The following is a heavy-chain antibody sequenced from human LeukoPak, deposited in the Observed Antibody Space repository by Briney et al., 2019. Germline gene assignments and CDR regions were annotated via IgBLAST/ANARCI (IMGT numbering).Heavy chain of an antibody. Sequence: ASVKVSCKASGYTFTSYGISWVRQAPGQGLEWMGWISAYNGNTNYAQKLQGRVTMTTDTSTSTAYMELRSLRSDDTAVYYCARAPNYDYVWGSYPPTDYWGQGTLVTVSS. CDR1: GYTFTSYG. D-gene: IGHD3-16*02. CDR2: ISAYNGNT. V-gene: IGHV1-18*01. CDR3: ARAPNYDYVWGSYPPTDY. J-gene: IGHJ4*02.